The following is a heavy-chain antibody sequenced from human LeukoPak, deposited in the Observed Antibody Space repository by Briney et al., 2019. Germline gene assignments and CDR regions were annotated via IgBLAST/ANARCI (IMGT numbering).Heavy chain of an antibody. V-gene: IGHV3-7*01. Sequence: PGGSLRLSCAASGFTFSGYWMSWVRQAPGKGLEWVANMNLDGSVIHYVDSAKGRFTISRDNAKNSLYLQMNYLRAEDTALYYCATSDDSSGSDWGQGTLVTVSS. CDR1: GFTFSGYW. CDR3: ATSDDSSGSD. CDR2: MNLDGSVI. J-gene: IGHJ4*02. D-gene: IGHD3-22*01.